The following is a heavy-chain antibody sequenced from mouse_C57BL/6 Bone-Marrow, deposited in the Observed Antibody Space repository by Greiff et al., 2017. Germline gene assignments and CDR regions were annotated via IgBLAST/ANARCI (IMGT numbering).Heavy chain of an antibody. D-gene: IGHD2-4*01. Sequence: QVQLQQPGAELVKPGASVKLSCKASGYTFTSYWMHWVKQRPGQGLEWIGMIHPNSGSTNYNEKFKSKATLTVDKSSSTAYMQLSSLTSEDSAVYYCARGYDYRWYFDVWGTGTTVTVSA. CDR3: ARGYDYRWYFDV. J-gene: IGHJ1*03. CDR2: IHPNSGST. CDR1: GYTFTSYW. V-gene: IGHV1-64*01.